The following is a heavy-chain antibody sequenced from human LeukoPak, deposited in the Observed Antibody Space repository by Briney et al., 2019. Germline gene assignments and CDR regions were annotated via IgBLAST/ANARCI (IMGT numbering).Heavy chain of an antibody. CDR3: ARFSKYSDSTSHYLDY. CDR2: IYYSGST. CDR1: GGSISSSSYY. D-gene: IGHD3-22*01. V-gene: IGHV4-39*07. Sequence: SETLSLTCTVSGGSISSSSYYWGWIRQPPGKGLEWIGSIYYSGSTYYNPSLKSRVTISIDTSQNQFSLRLTSVTAADTAVYYCARFSKYSDSTSHYLDYWGQGTLVSVSS. J-gene: IGHJ4*02.